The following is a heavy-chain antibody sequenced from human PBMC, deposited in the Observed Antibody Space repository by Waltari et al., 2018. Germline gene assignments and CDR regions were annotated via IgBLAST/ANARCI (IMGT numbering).Heavy chain of an antibody. Sequence: EVQLVESGGGLVQPGGSLRLSCAASGFTFSSYSMTWVRQAPGKGLEWVSYISSSSSTIYYADSVKGRFTISRDNAKNSLYLQMNSLRAEDTAVYYCARDMVSGYRAFDIWGQGTMVTVSS. V-gene: IGHV3-48*04. J-gene: IGHJ3*02. CDR1: GFTFSSYS. CDR3: ARDMVSGYRAFDI. CDR2: ISSSSSTI. D-gene: IGHD3-10*01.